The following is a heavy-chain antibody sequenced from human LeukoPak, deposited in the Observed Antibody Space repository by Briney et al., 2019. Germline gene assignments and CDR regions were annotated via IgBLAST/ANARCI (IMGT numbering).Heavy chain of an antibody. Sequence: GGSLRLSCAASGFTFSDYFMGWVRQAPGKGLEWVSYITNNGRKTYYADSMKGRFTISRDNAKNSLYLQMNSLRAEDTALYYCAKGAFYYDSSGNDYWGQGTLVTVSS. CDR3: AKGAFYYDSSGNDY. V-gene: IGHV3-11*01. D-gene: IGHD3-22*01. J-gene: IGHJ4*02. CDR1: GFTFSDYF. CDR2: ITNNGRKT.